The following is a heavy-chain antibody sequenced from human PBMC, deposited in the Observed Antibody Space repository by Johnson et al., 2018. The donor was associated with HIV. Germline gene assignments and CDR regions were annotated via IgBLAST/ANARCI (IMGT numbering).Heavy chain of an antibody. Sequence: QVQLVESGGGLVQSGGSLRLSCAASGFTFSNAWMSWVRQAPGKGLEWVAVISYDGSNKYNAESVKGRFTISRDNSKNTLYLQMDSLRAEDTAMYYCARAKDAAYPYDAFDVWGHGTMVIVSA. V-gene: IGHV3-30*03. J-gene: IGHJ3*01. CDR1: GFTFSNAW. D-gene: IGHD2-15*01. CDR3: ARAKDAAYPYDAFDV. CDR2: ISYDGSNK.